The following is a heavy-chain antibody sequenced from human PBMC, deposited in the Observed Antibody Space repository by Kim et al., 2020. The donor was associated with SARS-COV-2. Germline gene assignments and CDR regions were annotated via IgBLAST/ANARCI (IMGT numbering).Heavy chain of an antibody. CDR3: ARGVQYNWKGGGFDP. J-gene: IGHJ5*02. CDR2: ISAYNGNT. Sequence: ASVKVSCKASGYTFTSYGISWVRQAPGQGLEWMGWISAYNGNTNYAQKLQGRVTMTTDTSTSTAYMELRSLRSDDTAVYYCARGVQYNWKGGGFDPWGQGTLVTVSS. CDR1: GYTFTSYG. D-gene: IGHD1-20*01. V-gene: IGHV1-18*01.